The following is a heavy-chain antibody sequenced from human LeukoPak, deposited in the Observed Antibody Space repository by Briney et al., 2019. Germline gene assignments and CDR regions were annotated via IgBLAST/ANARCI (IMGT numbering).Heavy chain of an antibody. D-gene: IGHD3-22*01. Sequence: ASVKVSCKASGYTFTSYYMHWVRQAPGQGLEWMGIINPSGGSTSYAQKFQGRVTMTEDTSTDTAYMELSSLRSEDTAVYYCATDPYYYDSSGYYPNDYWGQGTLVTVSS. J-gene: IGHJ4*02. CDR1: GYTFTSYY. CDR3: ATDPYYYDSSGYYPNDY. CDR2: INPSGGST. V-gene: IGHV1-46*01.